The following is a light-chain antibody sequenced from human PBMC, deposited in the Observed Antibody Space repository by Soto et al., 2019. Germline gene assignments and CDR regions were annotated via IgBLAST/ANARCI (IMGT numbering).Light chain of an antibody. J-gene: IGLJ3*02. V-gene: IGLV2-14*01. Sequence: QSALTQPASVSGSPGPSITISCTGTRSDVGGYNYVSWYQQHPGKAPKLMIYEVSNRPSGVSNRFSGSKSGNTASLTISGLQAEDEADYYCSSYTSSSTGVFGGGTKLTVL. CDR3: SSYTSSSTGV. CDR2: EVS. CDR1: RSDVGGYNY.